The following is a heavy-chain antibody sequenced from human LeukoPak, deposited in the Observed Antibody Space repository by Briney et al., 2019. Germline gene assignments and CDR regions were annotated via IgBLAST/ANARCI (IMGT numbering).Heavy chain of an antibody. CDR2: MNPNSGHT. Sequence: ASVTVSFTCSGYTFTIYDIIWVRQASGQGVEWMGWMNPNSGHTGYAQKFQGRVTITRTTSITPAYMQLTSLTSEDSAVYYCARSIVGVRKRNDYWGQGTLVTVSS. J-gene: IGHJ4*02. D-gene: IGHD1-26*01. CDR1: GYTFTIYD. CDR3: ARSIVGVRKRNDY. V-gene: IGHV1-8*01.